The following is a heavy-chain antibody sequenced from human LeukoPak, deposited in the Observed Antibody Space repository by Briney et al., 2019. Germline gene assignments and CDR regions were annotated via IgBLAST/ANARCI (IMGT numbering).Heavy chain of an antibody. CDR1: GGSISSYY. Sequence: PSETLSLTCTVSGGSISSYYWSWIRQPPGKGLEWIGYIYYSGSTNYNPSLKSRVTISVDTSKNQISLNLNSVTAADTAVYYCAREFHWDTDTGYFYYMDVWGKGTTVTVSS. J-gene: IGHJ6*03. D-gene: IGHD5-18*01. CDR2: IYYSGST. CDR3: AREFHWDTDTGYFYYMDV. V-gene: IGHV4-59*01.